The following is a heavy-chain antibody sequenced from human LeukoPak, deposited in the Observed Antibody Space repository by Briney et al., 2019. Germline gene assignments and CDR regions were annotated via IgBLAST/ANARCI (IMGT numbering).Heavy chain of an antibody. D-gene: IGHD1-26*01. CDR1: GGSISSGSYY. CDR2: IYTSGST. V-gene: IGHV4-61*02. CDR3: ARAVGSSESNWFDP. J-gene: IGHJ5*02. Sequence: SETLSLTCTVSGGSISSGSYYWSWIRQPVGKGLEWIGRIYTSGSTNYNPSLKSRVTMSVDRSKNQFSLKLSSVTAADTAVYYCARAVGSSESNWFDPWGQGALVTVSS.